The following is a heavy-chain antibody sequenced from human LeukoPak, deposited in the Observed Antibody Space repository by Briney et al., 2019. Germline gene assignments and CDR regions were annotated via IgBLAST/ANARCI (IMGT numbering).Heavy chain of an antibody. CDR1: GFTFNGYS. CDR2: ISTSSSYI. Sequence: PGGSLRLSCTASGFTFNGYSMNWVRQAPGKGLEWVSSISTSSSYIYYADSVKGRFTISRNNPKNSLYLQMTSLRAEDTAVYYCARNRGDPSYFDYWGQGTLVTVSS. J-gene: IGHJ4*02. CDR3: ARNRGDPSYFDY. D-gene: IGHD4-17*01. V-gene: IGHV3-21*01.